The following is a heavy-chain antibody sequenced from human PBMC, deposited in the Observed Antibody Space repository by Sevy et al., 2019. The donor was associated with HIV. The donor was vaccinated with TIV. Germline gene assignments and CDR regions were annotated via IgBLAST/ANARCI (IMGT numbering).Heavy chain of an antibody. CDR2: ISSSSSTI. Sequence: GGSLRLSCAASGFTFSSYSMNWVRQAPGKGLEWVSYISSSSSTIYYADSVKGRFTISRDNAKNSLYLQMNSLRDEDTVVSYCARGQGRMGVATIRGDYWGQGTLVTVSS. CDR1: GFTFSSYS. D-gene: IGHD5-12*01. CDR3: ARGQGRMGVATIRGDY. J-gene: IGHJ4*02. V-gene: IGHV3-48*02.